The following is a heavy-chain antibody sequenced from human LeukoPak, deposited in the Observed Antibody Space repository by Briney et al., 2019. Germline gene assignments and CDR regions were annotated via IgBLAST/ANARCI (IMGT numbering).Heavy chain of an antibody. CDR2: LYNSGST. D-gene: IGHD3-10*01. CDR1: GGSIGSFS. CDR3: ARGSYRFDY. Sequence: SETLSLTCIVSGGSIGSFSWSWIRQPPGKELEWIGYLYNSGSTDYNPSLKSRVTISVDTSKNQFSLKLSSVTAADTAVYYCARGSYRFDYWGQGTLVTVSS. J-gene: IGHJ4*02. V-gene: IGHV4-59*01.